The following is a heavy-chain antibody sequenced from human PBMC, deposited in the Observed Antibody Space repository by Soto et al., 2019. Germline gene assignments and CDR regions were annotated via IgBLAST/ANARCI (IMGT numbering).Heavy chain of an antibody. CDR1: GFTFSSYG. CDR3: ARDYSTSWYGFDY. J-gene: IGHJ4*02. D-gene: IGHD2-2*01. CDR2: IWYDGRDK. V-gene: IGHV3-33*01. Sequence: QVQLVESGGGVVQPGRSLRLSCVASGFTFSSYGMHWVRQAPGKGLEWVAGIWYDGRDKYYADSPKGRFTISRDNSKNTLYLQMNSLSAEDTAVYYCARDYSTSWYGFDYWGQGTLVTVSS.